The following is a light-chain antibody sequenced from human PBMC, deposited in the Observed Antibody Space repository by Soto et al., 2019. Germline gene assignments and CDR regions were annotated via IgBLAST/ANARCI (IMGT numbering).Light chain of an antibody. CDR3: SSYTSSSIDYV. J-gene: IGLJ1*01. CDR1: SSDVGGYNY. V-gene: IGLV2-14*01. Sequence: QSALTQPASVSGSPGQSITISCTGTSSDVGGYNYVSWYQQHPGKAPKLMIYEVSNRPSGVSNRFSGSKSGNTASLTICGLQAEDEAEYYCSSYTSSSIDYVFGTGTKLTVL. CDR2: EVS.